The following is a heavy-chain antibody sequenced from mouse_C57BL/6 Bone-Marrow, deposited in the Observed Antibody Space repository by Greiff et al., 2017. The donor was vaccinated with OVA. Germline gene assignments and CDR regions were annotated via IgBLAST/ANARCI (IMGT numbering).Heavy chain of an antibody. V-gene: IGHV14-3*01. Sequence: EVQLQQSVAELVRPGASVKLSCTASGFNIKNTYMHWVKQRPEQGLEWIGRIDPANGNTKYAPKFQGKATITADTSSNTAYLQLSSLTSEDTAIYYCARSEYDYDVPLYYAMDYWGQGTSVTVSS. CDR3: ARSEYDYDVPLYYAMDY. CDR1: GFNIKNTY. D-gene: IGHD2-4*01. CDR2: IDPANGNT. J-gene: IGHJ4*01.